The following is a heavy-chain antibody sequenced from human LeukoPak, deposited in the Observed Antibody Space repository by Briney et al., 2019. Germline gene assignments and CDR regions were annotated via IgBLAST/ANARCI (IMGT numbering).Heavy chain of an antibody. CDR2: IYYSGST. V-gene: IGHV4-31*03. J-gene: IGHJ4*02. CDR3: ARVSAVAGYFDY. Sequence: SRTLSLTCTVSGGSISSGGYYWSWIRQHPGKGLEWIGYIYYSGSTYYNPSLKSRVTISVDTSKNQFSLKLSSVTAADTAVYYCARVSAVAGYFDYWGQGTLVTVSS. CDR1: GGSISSGGYY. D-gene: IGHD6-19*01.